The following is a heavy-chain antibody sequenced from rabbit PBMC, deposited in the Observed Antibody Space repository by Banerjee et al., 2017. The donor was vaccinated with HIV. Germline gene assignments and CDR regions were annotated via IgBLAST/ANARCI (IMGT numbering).Heavy chain of an antibody. Sequence: QEQLEESGGDLVKPEGSLTITCTASGFSFSNKYVMCWVRQAPGKGLEWIACINTNSGNTVYASWAKGRFTISRSTSLNTVDLKMTSLTAADTASYFCARDGYAGHGYPNLWGPGTLVTVS. D-gene: IGHD6-1*01. CDR1: GFSFSNKYV. J-gene: IGHJ4*01. CDR3: ARDGYAGHGYPNL. V-gene: IGHV1S43*01. CDR2: INTNSGNT.